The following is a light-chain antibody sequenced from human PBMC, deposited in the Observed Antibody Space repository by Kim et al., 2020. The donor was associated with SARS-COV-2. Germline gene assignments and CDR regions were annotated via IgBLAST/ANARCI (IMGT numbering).Light chain of an antibody. CDR1: QDISNL. CDR3: QQYDNLPPGVT. Sequence: DIQMTQSPSSLYASVGDRVTITCQATQDISNLLNWYQKKPGKAPKLLIYDVSNLETGVPSRFSGSGSGTDFTLTISSLQPEDIATYYCQQYDNLPPGVTFGPGTKVDIK. J-gene: IGKJ3*01. V-gene: IGKV1-33*01. CDR2: DVS.